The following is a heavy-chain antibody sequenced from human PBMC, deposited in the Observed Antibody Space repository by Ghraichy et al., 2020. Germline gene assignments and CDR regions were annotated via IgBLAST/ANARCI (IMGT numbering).Heavy chain of an antibody. D-gene: IGHD3-16*01. CDR3: ARHIITLNSDSSYYFMDV. CDR1: RYSFTSYW. V-gene: IGHV5-51*01. CDR2: IYPGDSTT. J-gene: IGHJ6*03. Sequence: GESLNISCKGSRYSFTSYWIGWVRQMPGKGLEWMGIIYPGDSTTSYSPSFQGQVTFSADKSISTAYMQWSSLKASDTATYYCARHIITLNSDSSYYFMDVWGKGTTVTVSS.